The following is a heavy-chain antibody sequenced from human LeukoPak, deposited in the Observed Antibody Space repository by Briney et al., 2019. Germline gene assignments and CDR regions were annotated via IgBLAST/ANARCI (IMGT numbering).Heavy chain of an antibody. CDR2: IIPIFGTA. Sequence: SVKVSCKASGYTFTSYYMHWVRQAPGQGLEWMGGIIPIFGTANYAQKFQGKVTITADESTSTAYMELSSLRSEDTAVYYCARGWDYDSGGRPTAYVYWGQGTLVSVSS. D-gene: IGHD3-22*01. CDR3: ARGWDYDSGGRPTAYVY. V-gene: IGHV1-69*13. CDR1: GYTFTSYY. J-gene: IGHJ4*02.